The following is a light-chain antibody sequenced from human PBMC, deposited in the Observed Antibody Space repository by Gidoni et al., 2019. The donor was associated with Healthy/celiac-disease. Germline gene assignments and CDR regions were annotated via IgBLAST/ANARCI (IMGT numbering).Light chain of an antibody. Sequence: DIQMTQSPSSLSASVGDRVTITCRASQGISSYLNWYQQKPGKAPKLLIYAASSLQSGVPSRFSGSGSGTDFTLTISSLQPEDFATYYCQQSYRMHWTFGQGTKVEIK. CDR1: QGISSY. V-gene: IGKV1-39*01. CDR3: QQSYRMHWT. J-gene: IGKJ1*01. CDR2: AAS.